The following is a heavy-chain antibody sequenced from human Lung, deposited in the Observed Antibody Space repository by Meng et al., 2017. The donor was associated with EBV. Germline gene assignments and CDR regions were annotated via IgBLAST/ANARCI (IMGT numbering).Heavy chain of an antibody. V-gene: IGHV4-34*01. Sequence: QVQLQQWGAGLLKPSETLSLTCGVSGRSFSSSYWSWIRQPPGNVLEWIGQINYSGITNYNPSLKSRVTISVDTSKNQFSLSLNSVTAADTAVYYCARGGTSSAPFDYWGQGTLVTVSS. J-gene: IGHJ4*02. CDR1: GRSFSSSY. D-gene: IGHD2-2*01. CDR3: ARGGTSSAPFDY. CDR2: INYSGIT.